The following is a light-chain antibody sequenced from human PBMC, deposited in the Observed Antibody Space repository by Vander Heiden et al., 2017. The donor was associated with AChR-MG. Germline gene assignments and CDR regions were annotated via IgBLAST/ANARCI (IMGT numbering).Light chain of an antibody. V-gene: IGLV2-14*03. CDR2: NVN. Sequence: QSALTQPASVSRSPGQSTTISCTGSGCDIGGYNYVSWYQLHPGGAPKLMIYNVNKRPSGISYRFSGSKSDNTASLTISGLQVEDGAVYYCLSYTTSSALLFGGGTKLTVL. J-gene: IGLJ3*02. CDR3: LSYTTSSALL. CDR1: GCDIGGYNY.